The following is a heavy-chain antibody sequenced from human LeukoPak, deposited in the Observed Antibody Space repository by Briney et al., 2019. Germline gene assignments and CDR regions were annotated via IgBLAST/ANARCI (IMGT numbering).Heavy chain of an antibody. J-gene: IGHJ6*03. CDR2: IYYSGST. D-gene: IGHD3-3*01. Sequence: KPSETLSLTCSVSGGYLSSYYWSWIRQPPGKGLEWIGYIYYSGSTNYNPSLKSRVTISVDTSKNQFSLKLSSVTAADTAVYYCARGPGLDFRARYYYYYMDVWGKGTTVTVSS. CDR3: ARGPGLDFRARYYYYYMDV. CDR1: GGYLSSYY. V-gene: IGHV4-59*01.